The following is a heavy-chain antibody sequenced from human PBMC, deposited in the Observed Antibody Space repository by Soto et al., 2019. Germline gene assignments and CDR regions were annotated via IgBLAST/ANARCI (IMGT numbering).Heavy chain of an antibody. V-gene: IGHV3-74*01. J-gene: IGHJ3*01. D-gene: IGHD3-10*01. CDR3: ARGDRGGFDL. CDR1: GFTFDYYW. Sequence: EVQLVESGGGLVQPGESLRLSCAASGFTFDYYWMHWFRQAPGKGLVWVSRVHSDGTTTTYADSVNGRFTISRDNARNTVSLQMSSLRAEDTAIYYCARGDRGGFDLWGHGTVVTVSS. CDR2: VHSDGTTT.